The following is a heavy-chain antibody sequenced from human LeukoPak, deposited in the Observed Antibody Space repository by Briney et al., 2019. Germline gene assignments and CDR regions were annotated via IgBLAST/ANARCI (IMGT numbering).Heavy chain of an antibody. CDR2: ISSSSSTI. CDR3: ARDTASTRFDY. J-gene: IGHJ4*02. V-gene: IGHV3-48*01. CDR1: AFTFSSYG. Sequence: GGSLRLSCAASAFTFSSYGVHWVRQAPGKGLEWVSYISSSSSTIYYADSVKGRFTTSRDNAKNSLYLQMNSLRAEDTAVYYCARDTASTRFDYWGQGTLVTVSS. D-gene: IGHD2-21*02.